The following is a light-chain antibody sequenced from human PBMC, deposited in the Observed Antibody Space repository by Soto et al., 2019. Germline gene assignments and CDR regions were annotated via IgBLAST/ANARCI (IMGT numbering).Light chain of an antibody. Sequence: DVLLTQSPSALSASLADRVTITCRASQGLGHFLAWYQHKTGEAPRLLIYHASTLESGVPSRFGGSGSGTEFTLTISRLQPDDVATYYCQQYETYSVGTFGQGTKVDIK. CDR2: HAS. V-gene: IGKV1-5*01. CDR3: QQYETYSVGT. J-gene: IGKJ1*01. CDR1: QGLGHF.